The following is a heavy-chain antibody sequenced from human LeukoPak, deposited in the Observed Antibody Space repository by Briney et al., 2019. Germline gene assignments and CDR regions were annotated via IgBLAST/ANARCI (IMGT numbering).Heavy chain of an antibody. CDR2: ISYDGSNK. CDR3: ARAGERVVPAASFFDY. V-gene: IGHV3-30*04. CDR1: GFTFSSYA. Sequence: GVSLRLSCAASGFTFSSYAMHWVRQAPGKGLKGGAVISYDGSNKYYADSVKGRFTISRDNSKNTLYLQMNSLRAEDTAVYYCARAGERVVPAASFFDYWGQGTLVTVSS. J-gene: IGHJ4*02. D-gene: IGHD2-2*01.